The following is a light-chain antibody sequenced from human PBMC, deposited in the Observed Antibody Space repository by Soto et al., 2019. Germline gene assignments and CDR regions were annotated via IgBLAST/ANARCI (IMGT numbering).Light chain of an antibody. CDR2: AAS. CDR1: QTISSN. J-gene: IGKJ4*01. CDR3: QQSYSVPRLT. V-gene: IGKV1-39*01. Sequence: DIQMTQSPSSLSASVGDRVTITCRASQTISSNLNWYQQKPGKAPKLLIYAASRLQSGVPSRFTGSGSGTDFTLTIRSLQPEDFATYYCQQSYSVPRLTFGGGTKVDIK.